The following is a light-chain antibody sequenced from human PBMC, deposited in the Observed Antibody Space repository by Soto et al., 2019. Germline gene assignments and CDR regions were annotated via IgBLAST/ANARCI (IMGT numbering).Light chain of an antibody. Sequence: PGERATLSCRASQRVSSYYLGWYQQQPGQAPRLLIYGASTRATGIPDRFSGSGSGTDFTLTISGLEPEDSAVYYCQQYGTSPRTFGQGTKVEIK. V-gene: IGKV3-20*01. CDR2: GAS. CDR3: QQYGTSPRT. J-gene: IGKJ1*01. CDR1: QRVSSYY.